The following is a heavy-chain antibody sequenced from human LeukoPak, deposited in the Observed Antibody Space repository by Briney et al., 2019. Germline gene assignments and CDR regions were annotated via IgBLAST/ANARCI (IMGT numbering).Heavy chain of an antibody. V-gene: IGHV1-2*02. CDR1: GYTFTDNY. CDR3: ARGGKQWLVRYYYGVDV. Sequence: ASVKVSCKASGYTFTDNYIHWLRQATGQGLEWMGWLNPDSAGTSYARKFQGRVSMTRDTSISTAYMELSGLTSDDTAIYYCARGGKQWLVRYYYGVDVWGQGTTVIVSS. D-gene: IGHD6-19*01. J-gene: IGHJ6*02. CDR2: LNPDSAGT.